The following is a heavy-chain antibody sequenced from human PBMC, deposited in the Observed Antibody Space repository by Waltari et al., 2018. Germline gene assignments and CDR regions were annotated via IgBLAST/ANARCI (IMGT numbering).Heavy chain of an antibody. V-gene: IGHV1-69*15. CDR3: ARDRGNYYDSSGYYYSGWFDP. J-gene: IGHJ5*02. D-gene: IGHD3-22*01. Sequence: QVQLVQSGAEVKKPGSSVKVSCKASGGTFSSYAISWVRQAPGQGLEWMGRIIPSFGTANYAQKFQGRVTITADESTSTAYMELSSLRSEDMAVYYCARDRGNYYDSSGYYYSGWFDPWGQGTLVTVSS. CDR1: GGTFSSYA. CDR2: IIPSFGTA.